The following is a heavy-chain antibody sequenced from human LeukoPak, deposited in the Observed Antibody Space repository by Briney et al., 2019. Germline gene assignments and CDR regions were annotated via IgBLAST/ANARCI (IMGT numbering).Heavy chain of an antibody. CDR1: GGSFSGYH. D-gene: IGHD1-26*01. J-gene: IGHJ4*02. CDR2: IYYSGST. Sequence: SETLSLTCAVYGGSFSGYHWSWVRQPPGKGLEWIGYIYYSGSTNYNPTLKSRVTISVDTSKNQFSLKLSSVTAADTAVYYCARVGEVGATYFDYWGQGTLVTVSS. CDR3: ARVGEVGATYFDY. V-gene: IGHV4-59*01.